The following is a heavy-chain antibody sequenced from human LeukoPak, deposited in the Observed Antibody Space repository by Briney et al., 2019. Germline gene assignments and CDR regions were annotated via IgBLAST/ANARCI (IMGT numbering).Heavy chain of an antibody. CDR2: ISYDGSNK. J-gene: IGHJ4*02. V-gene: IGHV3-30-3*01. Sequence: GGSLRLSCAASGFTFSSYAMHWVRQAPGKGLEWVAVISYDGSNKYYADSVKGRFTISRDNSKNTLYLQMNSLRAEDTAAYYCARGRLDYWGQGTLVTVSS. CDR1: GFTFSSYA. CDR3: ARGRLDY.